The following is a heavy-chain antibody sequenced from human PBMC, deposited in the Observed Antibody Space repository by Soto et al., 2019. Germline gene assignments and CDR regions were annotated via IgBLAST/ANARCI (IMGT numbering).Heavy chain of an antibody. CDR2: ISYDGSNK. J-gene: IGHJ4*02. V-gene: IGHV3-30-3*01. D-gene: IGHD3-22*01. CDR1: GFTFSSYA. Sequence: GGSLRLSCAASGFTFSSYAMHWVRQAPGKGLEWVAVISYDGSNKYYADSVKGRFTISRDNPKNTLYLQMNSLRAEDTAVYYCARDSPTLVVTAYYFDYWGQGTLVTVS. CDR3: ARDSPTLVVTAYYFDY.